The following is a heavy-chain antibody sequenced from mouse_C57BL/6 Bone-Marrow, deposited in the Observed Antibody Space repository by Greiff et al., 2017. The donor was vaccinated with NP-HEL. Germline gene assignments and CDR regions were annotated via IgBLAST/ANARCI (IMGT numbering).Heavy chain of an antibody. Sequence: EVMLVESGGGLVQPGGSLSLSCAASGFTFTDYYMSWVRQPPGKALEWLGFIRNKANGYTTEYSASVKGRFTISRDNSQSILYLQMDALRAEDSATNYCARCYDEVDYWGQGTTLTVSS. CDR1: GFTFTDYY. V-gene: IGHV7-3*01. CDR2: IRNKANGYTT. J-gene: IGHJ2*01. D-gene: IGHD2-12*01. CDR3: ARCYDEVDY.